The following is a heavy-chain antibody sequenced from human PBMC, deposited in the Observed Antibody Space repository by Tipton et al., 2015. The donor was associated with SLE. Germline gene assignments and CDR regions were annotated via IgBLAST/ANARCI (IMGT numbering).Heavy chain of an antibody. Sequence: TLSLTCTVSGGSISSYYWSWIRQPPGKGLEWIGYIYYSGSTYYNPSLKSRVTISVDTSKNQFSLKLSSVTAADTAVYYCARDKWVLPDYWGQGTLVTVSS. CDR2: IYYSGST. V-gene: IGHV4-59*12. D-gene: IGHD1-26*01. J-gene: IGHJ4*02. CDR3: ARDKWVLPDY. CDR1: GGSISSYY.